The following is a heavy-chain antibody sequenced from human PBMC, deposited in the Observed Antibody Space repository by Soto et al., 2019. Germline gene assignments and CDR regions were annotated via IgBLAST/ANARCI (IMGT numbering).Heavy chain of an antibody. CDR1: GGTFGSYA. Sequence: QVQLVQSGAEVKKPGSSVKVSCKASGGTFGSYAISWVRQAPGQGLEWMGGIIPIPGTANYAQKFQGRVTIAADECTSTAYMELSSLRSEDTAMYYCARSQGSSTSLEIYYYYYYGMDVWGQGTTVTVSS. CDR2: IIPIPGTA. V-gene: IGHV1-69*01. CDR3: ARSQGSSTSLEIYYYYYYGMDV. J-gene: IGHJ6*02. D-gene: IGHD2-2*01.